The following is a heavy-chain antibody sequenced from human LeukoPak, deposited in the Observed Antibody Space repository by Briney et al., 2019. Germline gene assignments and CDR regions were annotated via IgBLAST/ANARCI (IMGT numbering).Heavy chain of an antibody. CDR1: GYTFTSYD. D-gene: IGHD1-26*01. CDR3: ASPGRGSGSYYAFDI. Sequence: ASVRVSCTASGYTFTSYDINWVPQAPGQGREWMGWMNPNSGNTGYAQKFQGRVTITRNTSISTAYMELSSLRSEDTAVYYCASPGRGSGSYYAFDIWGQGTMVTVSS. J-gene: IGHJ3*02. CDR2: MNPNSGNT. V-gene: IGHV1-8*03.